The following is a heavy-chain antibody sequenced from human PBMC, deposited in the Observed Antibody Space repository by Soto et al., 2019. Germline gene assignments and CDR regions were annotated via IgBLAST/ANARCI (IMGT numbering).Heavy chain of an antibody. CDR2: INPSDGST. CDR3: ARDLPGASTTVHSYGMDV. Sequence: ASVKVSCKASGYTFTSYYMHWVRQAPGQGLEWMGIINPSDGSTSHAQRFQGRVTMTRDTSTSTVYMEVSSLRSDDTAVYYCARDLPGASTTVHSYGMDVWGQGTTVTVSS. J-gene: IGHJ6*02. V-gene: IGHV1-46*01. D-gene: IGHD1-1*01. CDR1: GYTFTSYY.